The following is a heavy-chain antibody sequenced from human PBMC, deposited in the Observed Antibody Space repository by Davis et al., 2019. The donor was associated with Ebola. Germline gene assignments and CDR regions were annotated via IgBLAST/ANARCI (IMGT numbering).Heavy chain of an antibody. CDR2: IYYSGST. J-gene: IGHJ6*02. D-gene: IGHD4-11*01. V-gene: IGHV4-59*01. CDR1: GGSISSYY. CDR3: ARALDYSNYKIDYYGMDV. Sequence: PSETLSLTCTVSGGSISSYYWSWIRQPPGKGLEWIGYIYYSGSTNYNPSLKSRVTISVDTSKNQFSLKLSSVTAADTAVYYCARALDYSNYKIDYYGMDVWGQGTTVTVSS.